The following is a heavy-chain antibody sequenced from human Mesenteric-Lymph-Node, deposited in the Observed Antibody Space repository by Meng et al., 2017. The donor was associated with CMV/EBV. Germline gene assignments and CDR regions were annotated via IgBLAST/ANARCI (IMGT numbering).Heavy chain of an antibody. Sequence: ESLKISCAVYGGSFSGYYWSWIRQPPGKGLEWIGEINHSGSTNYNPSLKSRVTISVDTSKNQFSLKLSSVTAADTAVYYCARGRCSSTSCYYLYYYYGMDVWGQGTTVTVSS. CDR3: ARGRCSSTSCYYLYYYYGMDV. D-gene: IGHD2-2*01. V-gene: IGHV4-34*01. J-gene: IGHJ6*02. CDR1: GGSFSGYY. CDR2: INHSGST.